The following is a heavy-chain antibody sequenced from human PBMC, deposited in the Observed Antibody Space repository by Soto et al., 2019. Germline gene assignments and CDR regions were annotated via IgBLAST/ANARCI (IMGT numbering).Heavy chain of an antibody. Sequence: QVQLVESGGGVVQPGRSLRLSCAASGFTFSSYGMHWVRQAPGKGLEWVAVISYDGSNKYYADSVKGRFTISRDNSKNTLYLQMNSLRAEDTAVYYCATEVQEVVAGTLVYWGQGTLVTVSS. D-gene: IGHD6-19*01. J-gene: IGHJ4*02. CDR1: GFTFSSYG. CDR2: ISYDGSNK. CDR3: ATEVQEVVAGTLVY. V-gene: IGHV3-30*03.